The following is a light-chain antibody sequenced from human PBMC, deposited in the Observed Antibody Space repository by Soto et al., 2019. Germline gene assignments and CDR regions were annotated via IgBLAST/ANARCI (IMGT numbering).Light chain of an antibody. Sequence: EVILTQSPATLSLSPGERATLSCRASENVDIYLAWYQQKPGQAPRLLLYDSNNRATGIPPRCSGSRSGTDFTLTISSLEPEDSAVYYCLQRRYWPPLTFGGGTKVEIK. V-gene: IGKV3-11*01. CDR3: LQRRYWPPLT. CDR1: ENVDIY. J-gene: IGKJ4*01. CDR2: DSN.